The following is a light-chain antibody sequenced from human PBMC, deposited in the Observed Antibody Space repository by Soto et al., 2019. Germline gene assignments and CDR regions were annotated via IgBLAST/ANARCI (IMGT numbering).Light chain of an antibody. V-gene: IGLV8-61*01. J-gene: IGLJ2*01. Sequence: QTVVTQEPSFSVSPGGTVTLTCGLSSGSVSTSYYPSWYQQTPGQAPRTLIYSTNTRSSGVPDRFSGSILGNKAALTITGAQADDESVYYGGRNMVFGGGTKVTVL. CDR3: GRNMV. CDR1: SGSVSTSYY. CDR2: STN.